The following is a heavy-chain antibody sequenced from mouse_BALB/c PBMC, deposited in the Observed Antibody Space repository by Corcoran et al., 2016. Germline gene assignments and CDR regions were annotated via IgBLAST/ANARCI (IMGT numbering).Heavy chain of an antibody. J-gene: IGHJ3*01. CDR1: GYTFTSYG. CDR3: ARPGAHPTSGKGSWGHAFDI. D-gene: IGHD3-1*01. CDR2: ISAYNGNT. Sequence: QVQLVQSGAEVKKPGASVKVSCKASGYTFTSYGISWVRQAPGQGLEWMGWISAYNGNTNYAQKLQGRVTMTTDTSTSTAYMELRSLRSDDTAVYYCARPGAHPTSGKGSWGHAFDIWGQGTMVTVSS. V-gene: IGHV1-81*01.